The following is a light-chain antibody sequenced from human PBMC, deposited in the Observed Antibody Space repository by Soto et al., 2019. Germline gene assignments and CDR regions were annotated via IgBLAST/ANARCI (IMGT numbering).Light chain of an antibody. Sequence: DIVMTQTPLSLPVTPGEPASISCRSSQSLLDSDDGNTYLDWYLQKPGQSPQLLIYTLSYRASGXPXRXXGSGSGTDFTLKISRVEAEDVGVYYCMQRIEFPSYTFGQGTKLEIK. CDR3: MQRIEFPSYT. J-gene: IGKJ2*01. CDR2: TLS. V-gene: IGKV2-40*01. CDR1: QSLLDSDDGNTY.